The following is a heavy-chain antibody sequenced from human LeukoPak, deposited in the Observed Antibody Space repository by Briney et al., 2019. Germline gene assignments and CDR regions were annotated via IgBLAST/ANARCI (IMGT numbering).Heavy chain of an antibody. Sequence: SVKVSRKASGGTFSSYAISWVRQAPGQGLEWMGRIIPILGIANYAQKFQGRVTITADKSTSTAYMELSSLRSEDTAVYYCARDPPRDGYNLDAFDIWGQGTMVTVSS. J-gene: IGHJ3*02. CDR3: ARDPPRDGYNLDAFDI. D-gene: IGHD5-24*01. CDR2: IIPILGIA. V-gene: IGHV1-69*04. CDR1: GGTFSSYA.